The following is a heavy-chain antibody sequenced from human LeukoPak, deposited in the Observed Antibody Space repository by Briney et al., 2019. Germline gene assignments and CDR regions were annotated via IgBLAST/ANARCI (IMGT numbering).Heavy chain of an antibody. CDR3: ARVPSGSYYYYYMDV. CDR1: GDSITSGSYY. V-gene: IGHV4-61*01. CDR2: IYYSGST. D-gene: IGHD1-26*01. Sequence: AETLSLTCTVSGDSITSGSYYWAWVRQPPGKGLEWIGYIYYSGSTNYNPSLKSRVTISVDTSKNQFSLKLSSVTAADTAVYYCARVPSGSYYYYYMDVWGKGTAVTVSS. J-gene: IGHJ6*03.